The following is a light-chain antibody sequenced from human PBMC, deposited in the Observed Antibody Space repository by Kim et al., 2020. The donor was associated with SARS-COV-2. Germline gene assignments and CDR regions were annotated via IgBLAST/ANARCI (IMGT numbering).Light chain of an antibody. CDR2: WSS. Sequence: VSLGERTTINCKSSQAVRNYLAWYQQKPGQPPKLLISWSSTRRSGVPDRFTGSGYGIDFTLTISSLQAEDVALYYCHQYYDTPLTFGGGTKVDIK. CDR1: QAVRNY. CDR3: HQYYDTPLT. V-gene: IGKV4-1*01. J-gene: IGKJ4*01.